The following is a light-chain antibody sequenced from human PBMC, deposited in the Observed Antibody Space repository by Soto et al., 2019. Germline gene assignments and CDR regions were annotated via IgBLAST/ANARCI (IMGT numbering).Light chain of an antibody. Sequence: QSALTQPASVSGSPGQSITISCTGTSSDVGAYNYVSWYQQHPGKAPKLMIYEVSYRPSGVSDRFSGSRSGNTASLTISGLQAEDESDYYCSSYAGSYTVVFGGGTKLTVL. CDR2: EVS. V-gene: IGLV2-14*01. J-gene: IGLJ2*01. CDR3: SSYAGSYTVV. CDR1: SSDVGAYNY.